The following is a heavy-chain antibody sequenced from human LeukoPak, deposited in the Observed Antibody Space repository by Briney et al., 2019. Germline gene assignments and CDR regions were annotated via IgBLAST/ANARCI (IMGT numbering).Heavy chain of an antibody. CDR1: GGSLSSSSYY. J-gene: IGHJ4*02. CDR3: AAPGGWAAASPFDY. D-gene: IGHD6-13*01. CDR2: IYYSGST. V-gene: IGHV4-61*05. Sequence: SETLSLTCTVSGGSLSSSSYYWGWIRQPPGKGLEWIGYIYYSGSTNYNPSLKSRVTISVDTSKNQFSLKLSSVTAADTAVYYCAAPGGWAAASPFDYWGRGTLVTVSS.